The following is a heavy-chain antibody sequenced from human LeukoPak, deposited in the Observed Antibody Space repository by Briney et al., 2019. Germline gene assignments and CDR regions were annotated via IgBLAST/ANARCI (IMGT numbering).Heavy chain of an antibody. J-gene: IGHJ4*02. CDR2: ISSSSSYI. V-gene: IGHV3-21*01. CDR1: GFTFSSYS. CDR3: ARAYGVVMNDY. Sequence: GGSLRLSRAASGFTFSSYSMNWVRQAPGKGLEWVSSISSSSSYIYYADSVKGRFTISRDNAKNSLYLQMNSLRAEDTAVYYCARAYGVVMNDYWGQGTLVTVSS. D-gene: IGHD3-3*01.